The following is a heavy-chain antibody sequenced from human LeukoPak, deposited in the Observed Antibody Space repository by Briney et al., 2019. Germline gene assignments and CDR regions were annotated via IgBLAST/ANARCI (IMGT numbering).Heavy chain of an antibody. J-gene: IGHJ4*02. CDR1: GVPTSSYY. V-gene: IGHV4-59*01. Sequence: SETLSLTCTVSGVPTSSYYWSWIRQPPGKGLEWLGHVYYSGSTNYNPSLKSRVTISLDTSKNQFSLKLSSVTTADTAVYYCARVIGYSSTWFPYYFDHWGQGTLVTVSS. D-gene: IGHD6-13*01. CDR3: ARVIGYSSTWFPYYFDH. CDR2: VYYSGST.